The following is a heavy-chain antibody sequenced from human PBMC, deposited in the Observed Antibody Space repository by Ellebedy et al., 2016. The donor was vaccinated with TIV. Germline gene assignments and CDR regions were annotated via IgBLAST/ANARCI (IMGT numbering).Heavy chain of an antibody. CDR1: GFTFSNAW. D-gene: IGHD6-13*01. Sequence: GESLKISXAASGFTFSNAWMSWVRQAPGKGLEWVSGISWNSGSIGYADSVKGRFTISRDNAKNSLYLQMNSLRAEDTAVYYCARDRLYSSSWYVGYYYYYMDVWGKGTTVTVSS. V-gene: IGHV3-48*04. CDR2: ISWNSGSI. CDR3: ARDRLYSSSWYVGYYYYYMDV. J-gene: IGHJ6*03.